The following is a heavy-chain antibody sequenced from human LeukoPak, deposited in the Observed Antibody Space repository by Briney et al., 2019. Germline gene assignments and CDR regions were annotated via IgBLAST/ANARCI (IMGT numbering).Heavy chain of an antibody. V-gene: IGHV3-23*01. CDR3: AKDSVRTKRYYDILTSLFDY. CDR2: ISGSGGST. Sequence: GGSLRLSCAASGFTFSSYAMSWVRQAPGKGLEWVSAISGSGGSTYYADSVKGRFTISRDNSKNTLYLQMNSLRAEDTAVYYCAKDSVRTKRYYDILTSLFDYWGQGTLVTVSS. D-gene: IGHD3-9*01. J-gene: IGHJ4*02. CDR1: GFTFSSYA.